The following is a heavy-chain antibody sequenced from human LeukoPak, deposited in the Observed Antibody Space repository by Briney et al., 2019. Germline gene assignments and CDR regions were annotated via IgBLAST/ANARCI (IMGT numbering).Heavy chain of an antibody. Sequence: PGGSLRLSCAASGFTFSSYSMNWVRQAPGKGLEWVSSISSSSSYIYYADSVKGRFTISRDNAKNSLYPQMNSLGAEDTAVYYCARDIYYGSGSYFFDWGQGTLVTVSS. J-gene: IGHJ4*02. CDR1: GFTFSSYS. CDR2: ISSSSSYI. V-gene: IGHV3-21*01. CDR3: ARDIYYGSGSYFFD. D-gene: IGHD3-10*01.